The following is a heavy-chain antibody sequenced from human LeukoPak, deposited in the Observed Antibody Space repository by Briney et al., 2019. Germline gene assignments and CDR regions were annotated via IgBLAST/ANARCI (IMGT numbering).Heavy chain of an antibody. J-gene: IGHJ4*02. CDR3: ARDRSVAGTVDY. Sequence: GGSLRLSCVASGFTFSSFAMSWVRQTPGKGLEWVSSISSSSTFISYADSVKGRFTISRDNAKNSLYLQMNSLTAEDTAVYYCARDRSVAGTVDYWGQGTLVTVSS. D-gene: IGHD6-19*01. CDR1: GFTFSSFA. CDR2: ISSSSTFI. V-gene: IGHV3-21*01.